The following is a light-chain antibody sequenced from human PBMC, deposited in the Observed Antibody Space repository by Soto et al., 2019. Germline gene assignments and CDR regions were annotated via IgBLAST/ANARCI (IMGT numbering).Light chain of an antibody. Sequence: IVMPQSPATLSVSPGESSTLSCRASQSVSSNLAWYQQQPGQAPRLLIYGASTRATGFPARCSGRGSGTEFTLTISSLQSEDFAVYYCQQYNNWPLTFGGGTKVDIK. V-gene: IGKV3-15*01. CDR3: QQYNNWPLT. CDR2: GAS. J-gene: IGKJ4*01. CDR1: QSVSSN.